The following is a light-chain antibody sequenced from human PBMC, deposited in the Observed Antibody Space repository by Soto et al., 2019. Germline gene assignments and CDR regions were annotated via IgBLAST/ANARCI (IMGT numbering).Light chain of an antibody. CDR2: GAS. CDR1: QSVSSSY. CDR3: QQYGSSSWT. Sequence: EIVLTQSPGTLSLSPGERATLSCRASQSVSSSYLAWYQQKPGQAPSLLIYGASSRATGIPDRFSGSGSGTDFTLPIRRLEPEDFAVDYCQQYGSSSWTFGQGTKVDIK. J-gene: IGKJ1*01. V-gene: IGKV3-20*01.